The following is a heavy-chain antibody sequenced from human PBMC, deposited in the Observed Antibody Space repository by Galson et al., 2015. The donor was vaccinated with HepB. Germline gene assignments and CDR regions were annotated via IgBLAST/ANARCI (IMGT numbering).Heavy chain of an antibody. CDR3: ARDRSSGWNRVFDM. CDR2: TYYRSEWYN. Sequence: CAISGDSVSSNIAAWHWIRQSPSRGLEWLGRTYYRSEWYNDYEVSVKSRITINADTSKNQFFLQLNSVTPEDTAVYYCARDRSSGWNRVFDMWGQGTMVTVSP. D-gene: IGHD6-19*01. V-gene: IGHV6-1*01. J-gene: IGHJ3*02. CDR1: GDSVSSNIAA.